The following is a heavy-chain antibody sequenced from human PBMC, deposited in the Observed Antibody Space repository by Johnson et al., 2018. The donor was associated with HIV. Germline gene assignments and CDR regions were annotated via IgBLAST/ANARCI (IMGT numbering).Heavy chain of an antibody. CDR3: ATSTVSDRSRWYHPVMAFDI. V-gene: IGHV3-30*14. Sequence: QVQLVESGGGVVQPGRSLRLSCAASGFTFRSYPMHWVRQAPGKGLEWVAFISYDGSKKFYADSVKGRFTISRDNSKNTLYLRMGSLSAADMAVYYCATSTVSDRSRWYHPVMAFDIWGQGTMVTVSS. D-gene: IGHD6-13*01. J-gene: IGHJ3*02. CDR1: GFTFRSYP. CDR2: ISYDGSKK.